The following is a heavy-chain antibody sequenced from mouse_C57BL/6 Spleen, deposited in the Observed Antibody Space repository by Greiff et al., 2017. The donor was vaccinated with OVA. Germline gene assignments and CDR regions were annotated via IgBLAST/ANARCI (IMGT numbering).Heavy chain of an antibody. CDR3: VRDREIYYGYDETYGNAMDY. CDR2: IRSKSSNYAT. V-gene: IGHV10-3*01. Sequence: EVMLVESGGGLVQPKGSLKLSCAASGFTFNTYAMHWVRQAPGKGLEWVARIRSKSSNYATYYADSVKDRFTISRDDSQSMLYLQMTNLKTEDTAMYYWVRDREIYYGYDETYGNAMDYWGQGTSVTVAS. J-gene: IGHJ4*01. CDR1: GFTFNTYA. D-gene: IGHD2-2*01.